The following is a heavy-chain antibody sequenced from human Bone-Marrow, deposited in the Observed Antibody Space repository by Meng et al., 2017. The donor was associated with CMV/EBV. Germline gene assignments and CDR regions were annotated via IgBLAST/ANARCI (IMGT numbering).Heavy chain of an antibody. CDR2: IRYDGSNK. D-gene: IGHD6-19*01. CDR3: AKEAVAGMSLDY. J-gene: IGHJ4*02. V-gene: IGHV3-30*02. Sequence: GESLKISCAASGFTFSSYGMHWVRQAPGKGLEWVAFIRYDGSNKYYADSVKGRFTISRDNSKNTLYLQMNSLRAEDTAVYYCAKEAVAGMSLDYWGQGTLATVSS. CDR1: GFTFSSYG.